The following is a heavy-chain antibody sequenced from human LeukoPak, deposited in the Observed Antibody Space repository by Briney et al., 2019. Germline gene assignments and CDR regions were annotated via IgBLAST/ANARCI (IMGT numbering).Heavy chain of an antibody. Sequence: GGSLRLSCAVSGFTFGAYAMHWVRQSPGKGLEWVALISYDGNREWYADSVKGRFTISRDNAKNSAYLQMNSLRVEDTAVYYCVRDAWFGESRAGGQGTLVTVSS. CDR1: GFTFGAYA. J-gene: IGHJ4*02. CDR3: VRDAWFGESRA. CDR2: ISYDGNRE. V-gene: IGHV3-30-3*01. D-gene: IGHD3-10*01.